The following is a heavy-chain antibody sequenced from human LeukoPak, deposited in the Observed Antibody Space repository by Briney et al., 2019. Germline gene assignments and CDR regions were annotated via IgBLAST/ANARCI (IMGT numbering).Heavy chain of an antibody. V-gene: IGHV1-18*01. Sequence: ASVKVSCKASGYTFTSYGISWVRQAPGQGLEWMGWISAYNGNTNYAQKFQGRVTMTEDTSTDTAYMELSSLRSEDTAVYYCATIWRSSFDLWGRGTLVTVSS. J-gene: IGHJ2*01. CDR1: GYTFTSYG. D-gene: IGHD1/OR15-1a*01. CDR3: ATIWRSSFDL. CDR2: ISAYNGNT.